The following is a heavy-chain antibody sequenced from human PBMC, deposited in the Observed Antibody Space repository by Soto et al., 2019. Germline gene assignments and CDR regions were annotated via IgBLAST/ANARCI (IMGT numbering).Heavy chain of an antibody. CDR1: GFNFSTYG. V-gene: IGHV3-30*18. Sequence: GSLRLSCAASGFNFSTYGMDWVRQVPGKGLEWVAVISNDGSNKYYADSVKGRFTISRDNSKNILYLQMNSLRAEDTAVYYCAKLTRGAPVSYFAHWGQGTLVTVSS. D-gene: IGHD1-26*01. J-gene: IGHJ4*02. CDR2: ISNDGSNK. CDR3: AKLTRGAPVSYFAH.